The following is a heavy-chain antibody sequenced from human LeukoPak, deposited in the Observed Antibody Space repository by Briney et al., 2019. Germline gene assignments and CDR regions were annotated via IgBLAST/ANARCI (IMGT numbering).Heavy chain of an antibody. J-gene: IGHJ6*02. CDR1: GGTFSSYA. CDR3: ARVIAAAGIYYGMDV. CDR2: ISAYNGNT. V-gene: IGHV1-18*01. D-gene: IGHD6-13*01. Sequence: GSSVKVSCKASGGTFSSYAISWVRQAPGQGLEWMGWISAYNGNTNYAQKLQGRVTMTTDTSTSTAYMELRSLRSDDTAVYYCARVIAAAGIYYGMDVWGQGTTVTVSS.